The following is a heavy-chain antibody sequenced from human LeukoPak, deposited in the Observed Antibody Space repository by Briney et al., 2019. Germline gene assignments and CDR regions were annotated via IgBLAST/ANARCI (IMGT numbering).Heavy chain of an antibody. D-gene: IGHD6-13*01. CDR2: IYTSGST. J-gene: IGHJ5*02. Sequence: SETLSLTCAVSGGAFSSYSWSWIRQPAGKGLEWIGRIYTSGSTNCNPSLKSRVIMSVDTSKNQFSLKLSSVTAADTAVYYCARGSRWFDPWGQGTLVTVSS. CDR3: ARGSRWFDP. V-gene: IGHV4-4*07. CDR1: GGAFSSYS.